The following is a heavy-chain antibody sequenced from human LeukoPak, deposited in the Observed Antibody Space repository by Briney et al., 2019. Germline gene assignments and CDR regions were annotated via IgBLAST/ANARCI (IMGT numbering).Heavy chain of an antibody. J-gene: IGHJ3*02. CDR2: IYYSGST. D-gene: IGHD3-22*01. Sequence: SETLSLTCTVSGGSISSYYWSWIRQPPGKGLEWIGYIYYSGSTNYNPSLKSRVTISVDTSKNQFSLKLSSVTAADTAVYYCARRGPTDYYDSSGYSVGAFDIWSQGTMVTVSS. CDR1: GGSISSYY. V-gene: IGHV4-59*08. CDR3: ARRGPTDYYDSSGYSVGAFDI.